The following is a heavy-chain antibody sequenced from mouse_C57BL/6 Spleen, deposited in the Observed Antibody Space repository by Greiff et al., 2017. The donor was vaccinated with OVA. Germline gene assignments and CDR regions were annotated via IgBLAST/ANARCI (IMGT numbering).Heavy chain of an antibody. D-gene: IGHD4-1*01. CDR2: IWRGGST. V-gene: IGHV2-2*01. Sequence: VQLKESGPGLVQPSQCLSISCTASGFSLTSYGVHWVRQSPGKGLEWLGVIWRGGSTDNNAAFISSLSISKDNAKSQVVFKMNSLQAYDTAIYYCARNPNWECAMDYWGQGTSVTVSS. CDR3: ARNPNWECAMDY. J-gene: IGHJ4*01. CDR1: GFSLTSYG.